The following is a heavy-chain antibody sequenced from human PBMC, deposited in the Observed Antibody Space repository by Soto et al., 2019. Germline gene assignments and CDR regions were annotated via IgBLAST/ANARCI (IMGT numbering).Heavy chain of an antibody. CDR1: GYSLRSAYY. J-gene: IGHJ4*02. Sequence: PETLSHTCSVSGYSLRSAYYWGLIRQPPGKGLEWIGSIYHSGSTYYNPSLKSRVTISVDTSKNQFSLKLSSVTAADTAVYYCASPTPLIAAAGFDYWGLGTLVTVSS. D-gene: IGHD6-13*01. V-gene: IGHV4-38-2*01. CDR3: ASPTPLIAAAGFDY. CDR2: IYHSGST.